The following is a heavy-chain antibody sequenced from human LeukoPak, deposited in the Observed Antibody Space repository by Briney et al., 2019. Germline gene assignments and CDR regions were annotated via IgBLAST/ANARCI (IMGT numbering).Heavy chain of an antibody. CDR2: INHSGST. CDR1: GGSFSGYY. V-gene: IGHV4-34*01. J-gene: IGHJ5*02. D-gene: IGHD6-19*01. Sequence: SETLSLTCAVYGGSFSGYYWSWIRQPPGKGLEWIGEINHSGSTNYNPSLKSRVTISVDTSKNQFSLKLSSVTAADTAVYYCATDRSGWYHGWFDPWGQGTLVTVSS. CDR3: ATDRSGWYHGWFDP.